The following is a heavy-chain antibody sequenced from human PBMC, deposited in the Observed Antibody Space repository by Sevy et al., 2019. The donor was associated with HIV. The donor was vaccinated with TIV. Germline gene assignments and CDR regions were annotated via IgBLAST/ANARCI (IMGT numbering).Heavy chain of an antibody. Sequence: GGSLRLSCAASGFPFNDHAMHWVRLVPGKGLEWVSGISWNSRNIGYADSVKGGFTISRDNTRHSVYLEMHSLRPEDTALYYCAKDINRGCDGVNCYSYYYYFYGLDVWGQGTTVTVSS. CDR2: ISWNSRNI. J-gene: IGHJ6*02. CDR3: AKDINRGCDGVNCYSYYYYFYGLDV. CDR1: GFPFNDHA. D-gene: IGHD2-21*01. V-gene: IGHV3-9*01.